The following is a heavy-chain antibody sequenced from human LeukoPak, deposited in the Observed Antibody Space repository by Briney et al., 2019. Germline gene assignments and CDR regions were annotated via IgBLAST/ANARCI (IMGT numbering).Heavy chain of an antibody. CDR2: IQQDGSER. V-gene: IGHV3-7*01. Sequence: GGSLRLSCEASGFTFKAYWMSWVRQAPGTGLEWVANIQQDGSERKYVDSVKGRFTISRDNARNSLYLEMNSLRAEDTAVYYCARLRYTYGKNFDYWGQGTLVIVSS. CDR1: GFTFKAYW. J-gene: IGHJ4*02. CDR3: ARLRYTYGKNFDY. D-gene: IGHD5-18*01.